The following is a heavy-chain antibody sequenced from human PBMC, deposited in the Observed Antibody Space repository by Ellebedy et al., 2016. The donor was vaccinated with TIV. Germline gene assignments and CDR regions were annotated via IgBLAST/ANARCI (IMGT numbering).Heavy chain of an antibody. D-gene: IGHD1-26*01. CDR1: GYTFTGYY. Sequence: VSVKVSCXASGYTFTGYYMHWVRQAPGQGLEWMGWINPNSGGTNYAQKFQGRVTMTRDTSISTAYMELSRLRSDDTAVYYCARDRGATYYYYYYMDVWGKGTTVTVSS. J-gene: IGHJ6*03. CDR3: ARDRGATYYYYYYMDV. V-gene: IGHV1-2*02. CDR2: INPNSGGT.